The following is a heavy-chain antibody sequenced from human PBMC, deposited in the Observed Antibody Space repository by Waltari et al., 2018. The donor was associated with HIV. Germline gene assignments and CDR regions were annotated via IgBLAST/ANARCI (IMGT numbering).Heavy chain of an antibody. Sequence: EVQLLESGGGLVQPGGSLRLSCAASGFTFSSYAMSWVRQAPGKVLQWVSIISGSGSTTYSADSVKGRVTISRDNPENTLYLQINSLRAEDTAVYYCAKGAFDMVVVSALDSWGHGTLVTVSS. CDR1: GFTFSSYA. D-gene: IGHD2-21*01. J-gene: IGHJ5*01. V-gene: IGHV3-23*01. CDR2: ISGSGSTT. CDR3: AKGAFDMVVVSALDS.